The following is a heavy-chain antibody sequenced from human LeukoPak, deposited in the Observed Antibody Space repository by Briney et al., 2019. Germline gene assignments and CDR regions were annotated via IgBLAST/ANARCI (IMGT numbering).Heavy chain of an antibody. V-gene: IGHV3-23*01. Sequence: GGSLRLSCAASGFTFSSYAMSWVRQAPGKGLDWVSVISGSGGTTYYADSVKGRFTISRDNSKNTLYLQMNSLRAEDTAVYYCARDRVVRGVIYYYYGMDVWGQGTTVTVSS. D-gene: IGHD3-10*01. J-gene: IGHJ6*02. CDR2: ISGSGGTT. CDR1: GFTFSSYA. CDR3: ARDRVVRGVIYYYYGMDV.